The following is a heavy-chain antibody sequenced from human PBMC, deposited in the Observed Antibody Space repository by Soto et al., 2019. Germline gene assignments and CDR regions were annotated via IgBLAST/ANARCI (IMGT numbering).Heavy chain of an antibody. Sequence: GGSLRLSCAASGFTFSSYAMHWVRQAPGKGLEWVAVISYDGSNKYYADSVKGRFTISRDNSKNTLYLQMNSLRAEDTAVYYCARDGGGNCNFDYWGQGTLVTVSS. CDR2: ISYDGSNK. CDR3: ARDGGGNCNFDY. V-gene: IGHV3-30-3*01. J-gene: IGHJ4*02. CDR1: GFTFSSYA. D-gene: IGHD2-21*02.